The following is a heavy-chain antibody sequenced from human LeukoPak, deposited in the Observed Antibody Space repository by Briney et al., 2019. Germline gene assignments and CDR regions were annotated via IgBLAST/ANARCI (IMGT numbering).Heavy chain of an antibody. V-gene: IGHV4-38-2*02. CDR2: IYHSGST. J-gene: IGHJ3*02. Sequence: ASETLSLTCTVSGYSISSGYYWGWIRQPPGKGLEWIGSIYHSGSTYYNPSLKSRVAIPVDTSKNQFSLKLSSVTAADTAVYYCARGDCGGDRHWRGYDAFDIWGQGTMVTVSS. D-gene: IGHD2-21*02. CDR1: GYSISSGYY. CDR3: ARGDCGGDRHWRGYDAFDI.